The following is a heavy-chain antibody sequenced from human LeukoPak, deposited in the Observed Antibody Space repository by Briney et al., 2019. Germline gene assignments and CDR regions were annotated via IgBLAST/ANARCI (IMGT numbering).Heavy chain of an antibody. J-gene: IGHJ4*02. CDR3: AKDARRSSGWYFFDH. D-gene: IGHD6-19*01. CDR2: ISDSGGTT. Sequence: GGSLRLSCVASGFTFSNLAMGWVRHAPGKGLEWVSVISDSGGTTYYADSVKGRFTISRDNSRNTLYLQMNSLRVEDTAVYYCAKDARRSSGWYFFDHWGQGTLVTVSS. CDR1: GFTFSNLA. V-gene: IGHV3-23*01.